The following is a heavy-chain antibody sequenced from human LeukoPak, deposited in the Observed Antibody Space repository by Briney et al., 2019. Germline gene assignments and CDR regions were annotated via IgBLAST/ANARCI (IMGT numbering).Heavy chain of an antibody. CDR1: GFTFSSYW. CDR3: ARGIRGPAGVWRTYYGMYV. V-gene: IGHV3-7*01. CDR2: IKQDGSET. D-gene: IGHD3-10*01. J-gene: IGHJ6*02. Sequence: PGGSLRLSCAASGFTFSSYWMSWVRQAPGKGLEWMANIKQDGSETYYVDSVKGRFTISRDNAKNSLFLQMNSLRAEDTALYYCARGIRGPAGVWRTYYGMYVWGQGTTVTVSS.